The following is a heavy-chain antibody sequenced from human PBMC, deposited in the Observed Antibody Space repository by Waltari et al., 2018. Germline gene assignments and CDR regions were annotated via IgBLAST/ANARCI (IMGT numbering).Heavy chain of an antibody. J-gene: IGHJ3*02. Sequence: QVQLVQSGAEVKKPGASVKVSCKASGYTFTGSYMHWVRQAPGQGLEWIGLLNPNSGGTNYAQKFQGRVTMTRDTSISTAYMELSRLRSDDTAVYYCARGGSGSFPDAFDIWGQGTMVTVSS. V-gene: IGHV1-2*02. CDR3: ARGGSGSFPDAFDI. CDR2: LNPNSGGT. CDR1: GYTFTGSY. D-gene: IGHD2-15*01.